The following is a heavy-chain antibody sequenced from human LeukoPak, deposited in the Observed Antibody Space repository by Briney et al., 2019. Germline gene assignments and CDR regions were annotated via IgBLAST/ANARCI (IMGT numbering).Heavy chain of an antibody. V-gene: IGHV1-46*01. CDR2: INPSGGST. D-gene: IGHD3-10*01. CDR3: ARGNYYGSGSYYESDY. CDR1: GYTFTRYY. J-gene: IGHJ4*02. Sequence: ASVKVSCKASGYTFTRYYMHWVPQAPGQGLEWMGIINPSGGSTSYAQKFQGRVTMTRDTSTSTVYMELSSLRSEDTAVYYCARGNYYGSGSYYESDYWGQGTLVTVSS.